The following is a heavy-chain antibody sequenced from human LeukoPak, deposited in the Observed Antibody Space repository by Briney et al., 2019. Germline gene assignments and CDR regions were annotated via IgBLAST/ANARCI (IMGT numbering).Heavy chain of an antibody. CDR3: AKDRAVVTPHRGSRGTRGFDY. CDR2: ISYDGSNK. Sequence: PGRSLRLSCAASGFTFSSYAMHWVRQAPGKGLEWVAVISYDGSNKYYADSVKGRFTISRDNSKNTLYLQMNSLRAEDTAVYYCAKDRAVVTPHRGSRGTRGFDYWGQGTLVTVSS. D-gene: IGHD4-23*01. J-gene: IGHJ4*02. CDR1: GFTFSSYA. V-gene: IGHV3-30*04.